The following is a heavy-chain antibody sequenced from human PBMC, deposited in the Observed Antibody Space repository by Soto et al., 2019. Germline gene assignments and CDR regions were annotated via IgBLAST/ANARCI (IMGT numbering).Heavy chain of an antibody. D-gene: IGHD2-2*01. CDR1: GFTFSSYG. J-gene: IGHJ6*02. V-gene: IGHV3-30*18. CDR3: AKECLPAAAYYYYYYGMDV. CDR2: ISYDGSDK. Sequence: QVQLVESGGGVIQPGRSLRLSCAASGFTFSSYGMHWVRQAPGKGLEWVAVISYDGSDKYYADSVKGRFTISRDNFKNTLYLQMNSLRAEDTAVYYCAKECLPAAAYYYYYYGMDVWGQGTTVTVSS.